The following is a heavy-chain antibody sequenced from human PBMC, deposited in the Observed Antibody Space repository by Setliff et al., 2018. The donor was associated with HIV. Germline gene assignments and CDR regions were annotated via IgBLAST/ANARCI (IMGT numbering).Heavy chain of an antibody. CDR3: VRGSGYYYFDN. CDR1: GFTFRSYW. V-gene: IGHV3-74*01. D-gene: IGHD3-22*01. J-gene: IGHJ4*02. CDR2: MNTDGSST. Sequence: GGSLRLSCAASGFTFRSYWMHWVRQAPGKGLVWVFGMNTDGSSTRYADSVKGRFTISRDNAKNMLYLQMNSLSADDTAVYYCVRGSGYYYFDNWGQGALVTVSS.